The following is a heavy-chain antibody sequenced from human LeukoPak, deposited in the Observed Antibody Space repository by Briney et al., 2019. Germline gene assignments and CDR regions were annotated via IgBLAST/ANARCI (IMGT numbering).Heavy chain of an antibody. J-gene: IGHJ4*02. V-gene: IGHV1-69*06. D-gene: IGHD2-21*02. CDR1: GGTFSNYA. CDR2: IIPIFGTA. CDR3: ARYGCGGDCYSSYFDY. Sequence: GASVKVSCKASGGTFSNYAISWVRQAPGQGLEWMGGIIPIFGTANYAQKFQGRVTITADKSTSTAYMELSSLRSDDTAVYYCARYGCGGDCYSSYFDYWGQGTLVTVSS.